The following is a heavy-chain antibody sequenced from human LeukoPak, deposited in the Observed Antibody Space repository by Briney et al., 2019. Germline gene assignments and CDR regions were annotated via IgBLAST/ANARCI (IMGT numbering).Heavy chain of an antibody. Sequence: ASVKVSCKASGYTFTGYYMHWVRQAPGQGLEWMGWINPNSGGTNYARKFQGRVTMTRDTSISTAYMELSRLRSDDTAVYYCARAGLSIVATIGYFDYWGQGTLVTVSS. CDR1: GYTFTGYY. V-gene: IGHV1-2*02. J-gene: IGHJ4*02. CDR3: ARAGLSIVATIGYFDY. D-gene: IGHD5-12*01. CDR2: INPNSGGT.